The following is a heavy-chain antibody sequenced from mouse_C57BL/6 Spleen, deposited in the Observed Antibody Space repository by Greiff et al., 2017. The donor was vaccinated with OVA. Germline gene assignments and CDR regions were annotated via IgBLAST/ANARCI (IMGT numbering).Heavy chain of an antibody. CDR2: IDPSDSET. CDR1: GYTFTSYW. CDR3: ARDPNGDPYWYFDV. D-gene: IGHD4-1*01. V-gene: IGHV1-52*01. J-gene: IGHJ1*03. Sequence: QVQLQQPGAELVRPGSSVKLSCKASGYTFTSYWMHWVKQRPIQGLEWIGNIDPSDSETHYNQKFKDKATLTVDKSSSTAYMQLSSLTSEDAAVYYGARDPNGDPYWYFDVWGTGTTVTVSS.